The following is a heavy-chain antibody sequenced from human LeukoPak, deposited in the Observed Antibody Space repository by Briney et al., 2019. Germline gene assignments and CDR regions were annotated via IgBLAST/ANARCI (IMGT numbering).Heavy chain of an antibody. D-gene: IGHD6-19*01. J-gene: IGHJ4*02. V-gene: IGHV3-7*03. CDR1: GFTFSTYW. CDR2: MRRDGNEI. Sequence: PGGSLRLSCSASGFTFSTYWMSWVRQAPGKGLEWVANMRRDGNEIYYLDSVRGRFTISRDNAKNSLYLQMNSLRAEDTAVYYCAKGLYSSGWSDFDYWGQGTLVTVSS. CDR3: AKGLYSSGWSDFDY.